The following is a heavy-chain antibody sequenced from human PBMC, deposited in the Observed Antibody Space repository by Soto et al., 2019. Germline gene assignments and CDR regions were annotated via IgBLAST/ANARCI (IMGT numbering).Heavy chain of an antibody. Sequence: QVQLQQWGAGLLKPSETLSLTCAVYGGSFSGYYWSWIRQPPGKGLEWIGEINHSRSTNCNSSLKNRVTISVATSKNQFSLQLSSVTAADTAVYYCAIIVIAGQWFDPWGQGTLVTVSS. D-gene: IGHD2-2*01. CDR1: GGSFSGYY. CDR3: AIIVIAGQWFDP. V-gene: IGHV4-34*01. J-gene: IGHJ5*02. CDR2: INHSRST.